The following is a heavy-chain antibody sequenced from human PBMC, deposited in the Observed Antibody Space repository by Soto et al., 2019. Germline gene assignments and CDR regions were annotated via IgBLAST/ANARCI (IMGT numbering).Heavy chain of an antibody. Sequence: QVQLLESGGGVVQPGRSLRLSCAASGFTFRSYAMHWVRQAPGKGLEWVAVIWDDGSNKNYADSVKGRFTISRDNSKNTLYLQMNSLRAEDTAVYHCAREGYYGSGSYGGFDPWGQGALVTVSS. CDR2: IWDDGSNK. V-gene: IGHV3-33*01. CDR1: GFTFRSYA. D-gene: IGHD3-10*01. J-gene: IGHJ5*02. CDR3: AREGYYGSGSYGGFDP.